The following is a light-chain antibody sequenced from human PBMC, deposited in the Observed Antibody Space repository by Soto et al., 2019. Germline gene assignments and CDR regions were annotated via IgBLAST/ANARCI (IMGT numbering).Light chain of an antibody. V-gene: IGLV1-40*01. CDR2: ADM. CDR1: SSNIGAGKH. Sequence: QSVLTQPPSVSGAPGQRVTISCTGSSSNIGAGKHVNRFRQLPGTATELLIYADMNRPSGVPDRFSGSKSGSPAYLAITGLQVEDEAEYYCQSYGTTPSGLYVFGPRTMGTV. J-gene: IGLJ1*01. CDR3: QSYGTTPSGLYV.